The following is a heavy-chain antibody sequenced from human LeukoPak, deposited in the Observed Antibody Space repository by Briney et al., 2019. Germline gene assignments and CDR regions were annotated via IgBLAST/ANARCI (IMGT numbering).Heavy chain of an antibody. CDR1: GFTLSSYA. CDR2: ISGSGGST. J-gene: IGHJ4*02. V-gene: IGHV3-23*01. CDR3: AKDQNYYGSGGPDDY. D-gene: IGHD3-10*01. Sequence: GGSLRLSCAVSGFTLSSYAMNWVRQPPGKGLEWVSVISGSGGSTHYADSVKGRFTISRDNSNNTLYLQMNSLRAEDTALYYCAKDQNYYGSGGPDDYWGQGTLVTVSS.